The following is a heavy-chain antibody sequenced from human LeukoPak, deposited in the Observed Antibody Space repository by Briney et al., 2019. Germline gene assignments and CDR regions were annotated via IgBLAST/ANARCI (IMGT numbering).Heavy chain of an antibody. V-gene: IGHV3-9*01. CDR1: GFTFDDYA. CDR2: ISWNSGSI. CDR3: AKEPGIAVADGDP. D-gene: IGHD6-19*01. Sequence: GRSLRLSCAASGFTFDDYAMHWVRQAPGKGLEWVSGISWNSGSIGYADSVKGRFTISRDNAKNSLYLQMNSLRAEDTALYYCAKEPGIAVADGDPWGQGTLVTVSS. J-gene: IGHJ5*02.